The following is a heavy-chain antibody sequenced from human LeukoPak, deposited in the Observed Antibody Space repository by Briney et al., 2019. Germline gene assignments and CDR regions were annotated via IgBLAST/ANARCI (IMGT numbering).Heavy chain of an antibody. CDR2: INHSGST. V-gene: IGHV4-34*01. CDR3: ARAPHIVVVLYGNYFDY. J-gene: IGHJ4*02. Sequence: SETLSLTCAVYGGSFSGYYWSWIRQPPGKGLEWIGEINHSGSTNYNPSLKSRATISVDTSKNQFSLKLSSVTAADTAVYYCARAPHIVVVLYGNYFDYWGQGTLVTVSS. CDR1: GGSFSGYY. D-gene: IGHD2-21*01.